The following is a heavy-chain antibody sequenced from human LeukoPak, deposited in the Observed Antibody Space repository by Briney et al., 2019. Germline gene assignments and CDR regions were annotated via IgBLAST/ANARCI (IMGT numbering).Heavy chain of an antibody. J-gene: IGHJ3*02. CDR2: IYNGGTT. D-gene: IGHD3-16*01. V-gene: IGHV3-66*01. CDR1: GFTVSSNY. Sequence: GGSLRLSCAASGFTVSSNYMSWLRQAPGKGLEWVSIIYNGGTTYYPDSVKGRFTISRDNSKSTLYLQMNSLRAEDTAVYYCAREAGGMWGFDIWGQGTMVTVSS. CDR3: AREAGGMWGFDI.